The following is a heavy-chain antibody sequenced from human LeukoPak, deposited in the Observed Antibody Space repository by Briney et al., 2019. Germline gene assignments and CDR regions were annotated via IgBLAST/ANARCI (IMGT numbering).Heavy chain of an antibody. V-gene: IGHV1-69*06. Sequence: ASVKVSCKASGGTFSSYAISWVRQAPGQGLEWMGGIIPIFGTANYAQKFQGRVTITADKSTSTAYMELSSLRSEDTAVYYCARGGDFWSGYRDAFDIWGQGTMVTVSS. CDR2: IIPIFGTA. D-gene: IGHD3-3*01. CDR3: ARGGDFWSGYRDAFDI. J-gene: IGHJ3*02. CDR1: GGTFSSYA.